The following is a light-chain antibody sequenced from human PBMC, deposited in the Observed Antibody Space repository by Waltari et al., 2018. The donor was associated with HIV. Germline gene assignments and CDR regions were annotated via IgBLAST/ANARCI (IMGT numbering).Light chain of an antibody. Sequence: SYELTQAPSASVSPGQTAKITCSGDALSRPFGFWDQQKSGQGPRMMIFKDNERPAGIPARFSAASSGSTSTLTISGVQAEDEADYYCQSGHNSDSIFGGGTKLTVL. CDR2: KDN. V-gene: IGLV3-25*03. CDR1: ALSRPF. CDR3: QSGHNSDSI. J-gene: IGLJ2*01.